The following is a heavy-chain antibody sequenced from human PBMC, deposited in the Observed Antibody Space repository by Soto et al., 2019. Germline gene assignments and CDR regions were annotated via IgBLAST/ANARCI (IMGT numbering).Heavy chain of an antibody. CDR3: AKDIRGYSYGYDY. CDR2: ISWNSGSI. V-gene: IGHV3-9*01. D-gene: IGHD5-18*01. J-gene: IGHJ4*02. CDR1: GFTFDDYG. Sequence: EVQLVESGGGLVQPGRSLRLSCAASGFTFDDYGMHWVRQAPGKGLEWVSGISWNSGSIGYADSVKGRFTISRDNAKNSLYLQMNSLRAEDTALYYCAKDIRGYSYGYDYWGQGTLVTVSS.